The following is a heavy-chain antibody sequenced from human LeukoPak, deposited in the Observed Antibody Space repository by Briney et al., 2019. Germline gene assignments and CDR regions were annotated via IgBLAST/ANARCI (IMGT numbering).Heavy chain of an antibody. V-gene: IGHV4-31*03. CDR3: ARREWSKYYFDY. J-gene: IGHJ4*02. CDR2: IYYSGST. CDR1: GGSISSSGYY. Sequence: SQTLSLTCTVSGGSISSSGYYWRWIRQHLGKGLEWIGYIYYSGSTYYNPSLKSRVTISVDTSKNQFSLKLSSVTAADTAVYYCARREWSKYYFDYWGQGTLVTVSS. D-gene: IGHD3-3*01.